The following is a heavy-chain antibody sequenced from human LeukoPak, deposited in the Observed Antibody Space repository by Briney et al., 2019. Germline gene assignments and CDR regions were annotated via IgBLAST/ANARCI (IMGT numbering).Heavy chain of an antibody. D-gene: IGHD6-19*01. J-gene: IGHJ4*02. CDR2: INPNSGGT. CDR1: GYTFTGYY. CDR3: ARSLIAVGGDFDY. Sequence: ASVKVSCKASGYTFTGYYMHWVRQAPGRGLEWMGRINPNSGGTNYAQKFQGRVTMTRDTSISTAYMELSRLRSDDTAVYYCARSLIAVGGDFDYWGQGTLVTVSS. V-gene: IGHV1-2*06.